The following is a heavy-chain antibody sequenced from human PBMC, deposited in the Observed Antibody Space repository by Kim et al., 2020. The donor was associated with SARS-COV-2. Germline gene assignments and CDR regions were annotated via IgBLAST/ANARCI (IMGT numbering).Heavy chain of an antibody. Sequence: SETLSLTCTVSGGSVSSGSYYWSWIRQPPGKGLEWIGYIYYSGSTNYNPSLKSRVTISVDTSKNQFSLKLSSVTAADTAVYYCARVEYSSSWYRIHYYYG. V-gene: IGHV4-61*01. D-gene: IGHD6-13*01. CDR3: ARVEYSSSWYRIHYYYG. CDR1: GGSVSSGSYY. CDR2: IYYSGST. J-gene: IGHJ6*01.